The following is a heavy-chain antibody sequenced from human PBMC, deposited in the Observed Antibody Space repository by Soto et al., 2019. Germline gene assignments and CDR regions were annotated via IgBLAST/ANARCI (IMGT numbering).Heavy chain of an antibody. V-gene: IGHV3-33*06. D-gene: IGHD2-21*01. CDR2: IWYDGSNK. Sequence: QVQLVESGGGVVQPGRSLRLSCAASGFSFTTYGMHWVRQAPGEGLEWVAVIWYDGSNKYYADSVKGRFTISRDTSKNTLNLKMNGRRAEDTAVYYCAKDRGGGAVVPDYWGQGTLVTVSS. CDR3: AKDRGGGAVVPDY. J-gene: IGHJ4*02. CDR1: GFSFTTYG.